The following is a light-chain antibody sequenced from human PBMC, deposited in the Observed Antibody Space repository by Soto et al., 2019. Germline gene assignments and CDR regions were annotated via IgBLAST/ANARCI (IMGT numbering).Light chain of an antibody. Sequence: DIQMTQSPSTLSASVGDRVTITCRASQTISSWLAWYQQKPGKDPKLLIYKASTLKSVVPSRVNVKGSGTDFTLTISSLRPEDCATYCCQQSYSSPRPFSQVTKVYIK. V-gene: IGKV1-5*03. CDR2: KAS. CDR1: QTISSW. J-gene: IGKJ1*01. CDR3: QQSYSSPRP.